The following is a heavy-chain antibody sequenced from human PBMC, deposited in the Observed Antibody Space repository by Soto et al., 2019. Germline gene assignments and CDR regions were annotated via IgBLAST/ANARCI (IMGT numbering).Heavy chain of an antibody. Sequence: SETLSLTCTVYGGSFSGYYWSWIRQPPGKGLEWIGEVRYIGSTNYNPSLKSRVTISVDTSKNQFSLRLSSVTAADTAVYYCASADYYGSGSYHYWGQGTLVTVSS. D-gene: IGHD3-10*01. CDR1: GGSFSGYY. CDR2: VRYIGST. CDR3: ASADYYGSGSYHY. J-gene: IGHJ4*02. V-gene: IGHV4-34*01.